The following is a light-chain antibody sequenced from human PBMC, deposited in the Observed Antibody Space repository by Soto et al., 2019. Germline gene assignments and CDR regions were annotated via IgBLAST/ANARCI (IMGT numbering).Light chain of an antibody. J-gene: IGLJ1*01. V-gene: IGLV2-14*01. CDR2: EVN. CDR3: NSYTSINTLV. Sequence: QSALTQPASVSGSPGQSITISCTGTSSDVGGFNYVSWFQQHPGKAPKLMIYEVNSRPSGVSDRFSGSKSGNTASLTISGLQHEDEAYYYCNSYTSINTLVFGTGTKVTVL. CDR1: SSDVGGFNY.